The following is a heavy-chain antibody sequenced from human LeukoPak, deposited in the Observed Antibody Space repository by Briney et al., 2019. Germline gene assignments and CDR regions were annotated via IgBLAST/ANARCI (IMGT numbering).Heavy chain of an antibody. D-gene: IGHD2-15*01. CDR3: TTGYCSGGPCYSSFRFDY. V-gene: IGHV3-23*01. J-gene: IGHJ4*02. Sequence: GGSLRLSCAVSGFTFSSYAMSWVRQAPGKGLEWVSGISGSGGSTYYADSVQGRVTISRDNSKNTLYLQMNSLRAEDTAVYYCTTGYCSGGPCYSSFRFDYWGQGLLVTVSS. CDR1: GFTFSSYA. CDR2: ISGSGGST.